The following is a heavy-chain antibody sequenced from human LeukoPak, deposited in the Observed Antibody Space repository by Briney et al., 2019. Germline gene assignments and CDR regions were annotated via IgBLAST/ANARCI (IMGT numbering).Heavy chain of an antibody. CDR1: GFSLSTSGVG. D-gene: IGHD3-22*01. V-gene: IGHV2-5*02. CDR2: IYWDDDK. J-gene: IGHJ4*02. CDR3: AHRIGGYYDSSGYYSYYFDY. Sequence: SGPTLVNPTQPLTLTCTFSGFSLSTSGVGVGWIRQPPGKALEWLALIYWDDDKRYSPSLKSRLTITKDTSKNQVVLTMTNMDPVDTATYYCAHRIGGYYDSSGYYSYYFDYWGQGTLVTVSS.